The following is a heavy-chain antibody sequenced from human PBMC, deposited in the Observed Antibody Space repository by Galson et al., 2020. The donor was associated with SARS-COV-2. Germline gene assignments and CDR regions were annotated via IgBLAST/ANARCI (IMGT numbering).Heavy chain of an antibody. Sequence: GLEWLGSIYYSGSTYYNPSLKSRVTISVDTSKNQFSLKLSSVTAADTAVYYCASLEFYYDSSGFPNMDYYGMDVWGQGTTVTVSS. D-gene: IGHD3-22*01. CDR3: ASLEFYYDSSGFPNMDYYGMDV. CDR2: IYYSGST. V-gene: IGHV4-39*01. J-gene: IGHJ6*02.